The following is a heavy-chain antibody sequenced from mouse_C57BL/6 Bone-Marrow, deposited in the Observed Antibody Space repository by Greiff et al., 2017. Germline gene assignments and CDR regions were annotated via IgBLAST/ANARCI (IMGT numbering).Heavy chain of an antibody. CDR3: ARFYDGYYPYYFDY. D-gene: IGHD2-3*01. CDR1: GYTFPSYW. Sequence: VQLQQPGAELVKPGASVKMSCKASGYTFPSYWITWVKQRPGQGLEWIGDIYPGSGSTNYNEKFKSKATLTVDTSSSTAYMQLSSLTSEDSAVYYCARFYDGYYPYYFDYWGQGTTLTVSS. J-gene: IGHJ2*01. V-gene: IGHV1-55*01. CDR2: IYPGSGST.